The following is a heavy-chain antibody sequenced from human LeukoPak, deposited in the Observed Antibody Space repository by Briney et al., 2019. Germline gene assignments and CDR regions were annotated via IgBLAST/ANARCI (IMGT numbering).Heavy chain of an antibody. V-gene: IGHV6-1*01. CDR1: GDSVSSNSAA. CDR2: TYYRSKWYN. Sequence: SQTLSLTCAISGDSVSSNSAAWNWIRQSPSRGLEWLGRTYYRSKWYNDYAVSVKSRITINPDTSKNQFSLQLNSVTPEDTAVCYCARDRPSALGVAHYYFDYWGQGTLVTVSS. CDR3: ARDRPSALGVAHYYFDY. J-gene: IGHJ4*02. D-gene: IGHD3-3*01.